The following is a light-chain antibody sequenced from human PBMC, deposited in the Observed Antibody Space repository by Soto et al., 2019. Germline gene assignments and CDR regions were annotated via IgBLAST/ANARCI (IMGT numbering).Light chain of an antibody. Sequence: EIVMTQSPATLSVSPGESATLSCRASQRISTNLAWYQHKRGQAPRRLIYGASTRATGIPARFSGSGSETEFTPTIPSLQSEDFAVSYCQNYNNWPELTFGQGTKVEIK. CDR1: QRISTN. J-gene: IGKJ1*01. V-gene: IGKV3D-15*01. CDR2: GAS. CDR3: QNYNNWPELT.